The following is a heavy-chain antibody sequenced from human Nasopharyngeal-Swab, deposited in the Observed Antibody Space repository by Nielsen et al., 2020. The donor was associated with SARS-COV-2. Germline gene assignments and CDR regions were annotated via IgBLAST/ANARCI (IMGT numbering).Heavy chain of an antibody. Sequence: GESLKISCAASGFAFNRHGMHWVRQAPGKGLEWVAIIWYDGSNKYYADSVKGRFTVSRDNSKNTLFLEMDSLRAEDTAVYYCARGSSVHAFDVWGQGTEVTVSS. V-gene: IGHV3-33*01. CDR2: IWYDGSNK. CDR1: GFAFNRHG. CDR3: ARGSSVHAFDV. D-gene: IGHD3-10*01. J-gene: IGHJ3*01.